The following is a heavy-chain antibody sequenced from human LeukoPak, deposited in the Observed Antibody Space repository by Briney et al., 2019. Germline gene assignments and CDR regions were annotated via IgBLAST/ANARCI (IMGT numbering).Heavy chain of an antibody. CDR3: ARDGVGGKLLWFGEFPPYFDY. V-gene: IGHV4-39*07. Sequence: SETLSLTCTVSGGSISSSSYYWGWIRQPPGKGLEWIGSIYYSGSTYYNPSLKSRVTISVDTSKNQFSLKLSSVTAADTAVYYCARDGVGGKLLWFGEFPPYFDYWGQGTLVTVSS. CDR1: GGSISSSSYY. CDR2: IYYSGST. D-gene: IGHD3-10*01. J-gene: IGHJ4*02.